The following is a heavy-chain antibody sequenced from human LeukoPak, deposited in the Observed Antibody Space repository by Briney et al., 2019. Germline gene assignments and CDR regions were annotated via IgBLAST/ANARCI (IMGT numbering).Heavy chain of an antibody. D-gene: IGHD5-12*01. CDR2: IYTSGST. Sequence: SETLSLTCTVSGGSISSYYWSWLRQSAGKGLERIGRIYTSGSTNYNPSLKSRVTMSVDTSKNQFSLKISSVTAADTAVYFCARVGYSGYDPYYFDYWGQGTLVTASS. CDR3: ARVGYSGYDPYYFDY. V-gene: IGHV4-4*07. CDR1: GGSISSYY. J-gene: IGHJ4*02.